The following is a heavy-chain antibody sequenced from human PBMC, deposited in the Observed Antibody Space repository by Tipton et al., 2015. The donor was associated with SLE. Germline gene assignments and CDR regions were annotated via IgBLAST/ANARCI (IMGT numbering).Heavy chain of an antibody. CDR3: ARPGGVYYFYYGMDV. D-gene: IGHD2-8*02. J-gene: IGHJ6*02. V-gene: IGHV3-7*03. Sequence: SLRLSCAAAGFTFNRYGMSWVRQAPGKGLEWVANIKQHGSEKHYVDSVKGRFTISRDNTKNSLYLQMNSLRAEDTAVYYCARPGGVYYFYYGMDVWGQGTTVTVSS. CDR1: GFTFNRYG. CDR2: IKQHGSEK.